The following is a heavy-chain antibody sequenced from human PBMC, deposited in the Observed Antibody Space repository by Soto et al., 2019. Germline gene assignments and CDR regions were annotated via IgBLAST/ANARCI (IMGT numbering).Heavy chain of an antibody. Sequence: QVQLVESGGGVVQPGRSLRLSCAASGFTFSSYGIHWVRQAPGKGLEWVAVISHDGSKTNYADSVKGRFTISRDNSKDTAYLKMNTLRSVDTAVYYCAKVTYYNSSSGYYVFDSWRQGTLVTVSS. CDR3: AKVTYYNSSSGYYVFDS. V-gene: IGHV3-30*18. J-gene: IGHJ4*02. CDR2: ISHDGSKT. CDR1: GFTFSSYG. D-gene: IGHD3-22*01.